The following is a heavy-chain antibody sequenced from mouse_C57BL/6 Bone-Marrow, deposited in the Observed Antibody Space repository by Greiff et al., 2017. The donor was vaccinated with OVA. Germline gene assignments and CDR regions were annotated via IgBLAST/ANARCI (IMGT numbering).Heavy chain of an antibody. J-gene: IGHJ2*01. CDR2: INPNNGGT. CDR3: ARFITTVVADDY. Sequence: VQLQQSGPELVKPGASVKISCKASGYTFTDYYMNWVKQSHGKSLEWIGDINPNNGGTSYNQKFKGKATLTVDKSSSTAYMELRSLTSEDSAVYYCARFITTVVADDYWGQGTTLTVSS. CDR1: GYTFTDYY. V-gene: IGHV1-26*01. D-gene: IGHD1-1*01.